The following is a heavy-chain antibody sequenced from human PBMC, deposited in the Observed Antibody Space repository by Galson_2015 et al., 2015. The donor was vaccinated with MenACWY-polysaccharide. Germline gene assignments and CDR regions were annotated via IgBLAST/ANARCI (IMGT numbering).Heavy chain of an antibody. Sequence: SLRLSCAASGFSFSNYAMHWVRQAPGRGLEWVAIIRYDGSIKHHADSMKGRFTISRDNSKNTLYLQMNSLRVEDTAVYYCARGGTTVPENYYYYGMDVWGQGTTVTVSS. CDR2: IRYDGSIK. D-gene: IGHD4-17*01. CDR1: GFSFSNYA. J-gene: IGHJ6*02. V-gene: IGHV3-33*01. CDR3: ARGGTTVPENYYYYGMDV.